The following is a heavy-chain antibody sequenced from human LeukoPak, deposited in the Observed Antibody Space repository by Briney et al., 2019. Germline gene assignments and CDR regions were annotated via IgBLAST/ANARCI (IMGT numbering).Heavy chain of an antibody. Sequence: SETLSLTCTVSGGSISSYYWSWIRQPAGKGLEWIGRIYTSGSTNYNPSLKSRVTISVDTSKNQFSLKLSSVTAADTAVYYCARGRDDYGDQTSFAVTSHYYYYYYMDVWGKGTTVTVSS. CDR2: IYTSGST. V-gene: IGHV4-4*07. J-gene: IGHJ6*03. CDR1: GGSISSYY. D-gene: IGHD4-17*01. CDR3: ARGRDDYGDQTSFAVTSHYYYYYYMDV.